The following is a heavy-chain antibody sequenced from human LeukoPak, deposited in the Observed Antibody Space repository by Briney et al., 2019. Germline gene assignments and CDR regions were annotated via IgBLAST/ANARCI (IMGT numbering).Heavy chain of an antibody. CDR1: GFTVSTNY. J-gene: IGHJ1*01. V-gene: IGHV3-53*01. CDR2: IYSGGST. Sequence: GGSLRLSCATSGFTVSTNYLSWVRQAPGQGLEWVSVIYSGGSTYYALSVKDRFTISRDNSKNNVYLQMNSLSDEDRAIYYCVKDSDWGRYDDWGQGTVVTVSS. CDR3: VKDSDWGRYDD. D-gene: IGHD3-16*01.